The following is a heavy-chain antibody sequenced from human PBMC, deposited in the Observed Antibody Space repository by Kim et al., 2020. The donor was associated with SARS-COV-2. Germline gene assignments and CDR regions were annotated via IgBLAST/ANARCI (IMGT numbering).Heavy chain of an antibody. CDR3: ARGPITLMGPYHFDS. CDR2: VSYSGIT. V-gene: IGHV4-59*01. J-gene: IGHJ5*02. D-gene: IGHD1-20*01. CDR1: GGSISGYY. Sequence: SETLSLTCSVFGGSISGYYWSWIRQSPDKGLEYIGFVSYSGITDYNPSFTNRVSMSVDTSKNHFSLKLNSVTAADTAVYYCARGPITLMGPYHFDSGGQG.